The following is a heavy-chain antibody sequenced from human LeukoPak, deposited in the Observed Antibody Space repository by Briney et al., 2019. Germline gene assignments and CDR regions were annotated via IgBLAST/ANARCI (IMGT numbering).Heavy chain of an antibody. Sequence: GGSLRLSCAASGFTFTNYAMTWVRQAPGKGLEWVSTISGSGGRTYYADSVKGRFTISRDNSKNTLNLQMNSLRAEDTAEYYCAKDRTYCSSTNCYGTYSFDYWGQGTLVTVSS. J-gene: IGHJ4*02. CDR2: ISGSGGRT. CDR3: AKDRTYCSSTNCYGTYSFDY. V-gene: IGHV3-23*01. D-gene: IGHD2-2*01. CDR1: GFTFTNYA.